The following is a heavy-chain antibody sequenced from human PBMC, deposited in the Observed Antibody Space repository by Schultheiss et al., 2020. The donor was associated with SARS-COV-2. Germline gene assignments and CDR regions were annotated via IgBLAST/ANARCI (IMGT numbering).Heavy chain of an antibody. V-gene: IGHV4-30-4*01. CDR1: GGSISSGDYY. Sequence: SQTLSLTCTVSGGSISSGDYYWSWIRQPPGKGLEWIGYIYYSGSTYYNPSLKSRVTISVDKSKNQFSLKLSSVTAADTAVYYCARRIAAAGAANDYWGQGTLVTVSS. CDR3: ARRIAAAGAANDY. D-gene: IGHD6-13*01. J-gene: IGHJ4*02. CDR2: IYYSGST.